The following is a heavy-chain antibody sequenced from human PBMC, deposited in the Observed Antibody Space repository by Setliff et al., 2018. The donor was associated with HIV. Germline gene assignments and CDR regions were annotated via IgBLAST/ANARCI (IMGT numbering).Heavy chain of an antibody. CDR2: IYTSGST. D-gene: IGHD3-3*01. CDR1: GGSITNGGYY. V-gene: IGHV4-61*09. Sequence: SETLSLTCTVSGGSITNGGYYWSWIRQPAGKGLEWIGHIYTSGSTNFNPSLKSRVTISMDMSKNQFSPKLTSLTAADTAVYYCLLWTGYYTYWFFDLWGRGALVTVSS. J-gene: IGHJ2*01. CDR3: LLWTGYYTYWFFDL.